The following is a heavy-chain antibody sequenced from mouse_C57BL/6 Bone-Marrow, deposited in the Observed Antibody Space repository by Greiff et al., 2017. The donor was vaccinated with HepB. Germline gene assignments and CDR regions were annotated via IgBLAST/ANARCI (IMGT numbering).Heavy chain of an antibody. J-gene: IGHJ4*01. V-gene: IGHV5-9-1*02. Sequence: EVKVVESGEGLVKPGGSLKLSCAASGFTFSSYAMSWVRQTPEKRLEWVAYISSGGDYIYYADTVKGRFTISRDNARNTLYLQMSSLKSEDTAMYYCTRDGYYLYYYAMDYWGQGTSVTVSS. CDR2: ISSGGDYI. CDR3: TRDGYYLYYYAMDY. D-gene: IGHD2-3*01. CDR1: GFTFSSYA.